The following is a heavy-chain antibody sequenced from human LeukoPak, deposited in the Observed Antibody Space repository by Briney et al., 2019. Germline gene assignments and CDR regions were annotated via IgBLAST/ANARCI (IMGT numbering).Heavy chain of an antibody. D-gene: IGHD5-24*01. CDR1: GFTFSSYA. V-gene: IGHV3-23*01. Sequence: GGSLRLSCAASGFTFSSYAMSWVRLAPGKGLERVSAISGSGGSTYYADSVKGRFTISRDNSKNTLYLQMDSLRAEDTSVYYCAKDSVAVATIPLRFDYWGQGTLVTVSS. CDR2: ISGSGGST. CDR3: AKDSVAVATIPLRFDY. J-gene: IGHJ4*02.